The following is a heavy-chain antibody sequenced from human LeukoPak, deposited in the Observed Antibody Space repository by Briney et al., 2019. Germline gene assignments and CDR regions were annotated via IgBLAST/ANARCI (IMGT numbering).Heavy chain of an antibody. V-gene: IGHV3-53*01. D-gene: IGHD3-10*01. CDR2: IYDGGST. CDR3: ARDLGRAGVYYYYGMDV. J-gene: IGHJ6*02. CDR1: GFTVSSNY. Sequence: PGGSLRLSCAASGFTVSSNYMSWVRQAPGKGLEWVSVIYDGGSTYYADSVKGRFTISRDNSKNTLYLHMNSLRAEDTAVYYCARDLGRAGVYYYYGMDVWGQGTTVTVSS.